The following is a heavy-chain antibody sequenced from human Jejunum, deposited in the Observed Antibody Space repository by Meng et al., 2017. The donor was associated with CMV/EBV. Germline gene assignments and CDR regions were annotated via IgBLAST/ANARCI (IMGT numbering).Heavy chain of an antibody. Sequence: ASISSSNWWSWVRQPPGKGLEWIGEVYHSGSTNYNPSLKSRVTISVDKSKNQFSLKLSSVTAADTAVYYCARGNLGYCSSTSCLPDYWGRGTLVTVSS. J-gene: IGHJ4*02. D-gene: IGHD2-2*01. CDR2: VYHSGST. V-gene: IGHV4-4*02. CDR1: ASISSSNW. CDR3: ARGNLGYCSSTSCLPDY.